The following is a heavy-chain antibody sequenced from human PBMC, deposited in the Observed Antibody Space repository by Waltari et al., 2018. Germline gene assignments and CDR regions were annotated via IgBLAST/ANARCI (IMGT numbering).Heavy chain of an antibody. V-gene: IGHV4-39*01. CDR2: MYYSGST. J-gene: IGHJ4*02. D-gene: IGHD2-15*01. CDR3: VRHARTTSGGKHFDH. CDR1: GDSISSSSYY. Sequence: QLQLQESGPGLVKASETLSLTCTVSGDSISSSSYYWGWVRPPQGKGLEWIGNMYYSGSTYYNPSLKSRVTISGDMSKSQFSLKLSSVTAADTSMYYCVRHARTTSGGKHFDHWGQGMLVTVSP.